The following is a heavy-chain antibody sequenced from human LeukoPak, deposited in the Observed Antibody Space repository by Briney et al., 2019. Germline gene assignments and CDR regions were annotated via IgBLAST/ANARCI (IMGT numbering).Heavy chain of an antibody. CDR2: ICGDGGST. D-gene: IGHD5-12*01. J-gene: IGHJ6*02. V-gene: IGHV3-43*02. CDR1: GFTFADYA. CDR3: AKDLQVATINGYYYGMDV. Sequence: GGSPRLSCAAPGFTFADYAMHWVREAPGEGLEWVSLICGDGGSTYYAESVKGRFTISRDNSKNSLYLQMNSLRTEDTALYYCAKDLQVATINGYYYGMDVGGQGTTVSVSS.